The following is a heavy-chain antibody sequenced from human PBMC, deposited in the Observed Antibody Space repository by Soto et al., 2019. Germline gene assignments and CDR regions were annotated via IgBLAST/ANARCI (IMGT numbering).Heavy chain of an antibody. V-gene: IGHV4-34*01. Sequence: SETLSLTCAVYGGSFSGYYWNWIRQSPGKGLEWIGEINYSGSTKYNPPLKSRVTISLDVSKNQFSLKLSSVTAADTAVYYCTRRDLDYVIYADTFDIWGQGTMVTVSS. J-gene: IGHJ3*02. CDR1: GGSFSGYY. CDR2: INYSGST. D-gene: IGHD4-17*01. CDR3: TRRDLDYVIYADTFDI.